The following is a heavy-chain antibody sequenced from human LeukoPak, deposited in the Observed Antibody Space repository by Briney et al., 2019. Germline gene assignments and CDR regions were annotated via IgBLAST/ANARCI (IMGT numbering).Heavy chain of an antibody. D-gene: IGHD2-2*01. CDR3: ARGMVVPAALGPDY. Sequence: GGSLRLSCAASGFTFSSYAMHWVRQAPGKGLEWVAVISYDGSNKYYADSVKVRFTISRDNSKNTLYLQMNSLRAEDTAVYYCARGMVVPAALGPDYWGQGTLVTVSS. CDR2: ISYDGSNK. J-gene: IGHJ4*02. V-gene: IGHV3-30-3*01. CDR1: GFTFSSYA.